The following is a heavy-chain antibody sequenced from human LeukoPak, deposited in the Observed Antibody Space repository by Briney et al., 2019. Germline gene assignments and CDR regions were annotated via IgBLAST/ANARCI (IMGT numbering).Heavy chain of an antibody. Sequence: SETLSLTCTVSGGSISSYYWSWIRQPPGKGLEWIGYIYYSGSTNYNPSLKSRVTISVDTSKNQFSLKLSSVTAADTAVYYCARDPHYGDDAFDIWGQGTMVTVSS. D-gene: IGHD4-17*01. V-gene: IGHV4-59*01. CDR1: GGSISSYY. CDR3: ARDPHYGDDAFDI. CDR2: IYYSGST. J-gene: IGHJ3*02.